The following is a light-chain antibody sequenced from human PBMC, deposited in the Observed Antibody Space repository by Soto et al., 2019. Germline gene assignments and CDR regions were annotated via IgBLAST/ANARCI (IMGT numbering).Light chain of an antibody. J-gene: IGLJ2*01. V-gene: IGLV2-14*01. CDR3: SAYTSSSTLE. CDR2: DVS. Sequence: QSALTQPASVSGSPGQSITISCTGTSSDVGGYNYVSWYQQHPGKAPKLMIYDVSNRPSGVSNRCSGSKSGNTASLTISGRQAEDEADYYCSAYTSSSTLEFGGGTKRTAL. CDR1: SSDVGGYNY.